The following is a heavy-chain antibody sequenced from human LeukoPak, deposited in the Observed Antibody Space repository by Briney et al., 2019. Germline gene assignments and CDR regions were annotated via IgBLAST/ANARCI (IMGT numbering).Heavy chain of an antibody. Sequence: SETLSLTCTVSGGSMSRYSWTWIRQPPGQGLEWMGYMYYSGSTKYNPSLKRRVTISVDTPKNQFSLKLSPVTAADTAVYYCARSSTGIYFDYWGQGTLVTVSS. CDR3: ARSSTGIYFDY. V-gene: IGHV4-59*01. CDR2: MYYSGST. J-gene: IGHJ4*02. D-gene: IGHD3-3*02. CDR1: GGSMSRYS.